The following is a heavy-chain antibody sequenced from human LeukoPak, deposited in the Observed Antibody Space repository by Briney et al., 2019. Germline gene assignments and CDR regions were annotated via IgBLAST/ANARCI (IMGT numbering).Heavy chain of an antibody. V-gene: IGHV4-34*01. CDR2: INHSGST. CDR3: ARVDGSCSGGSCPSGNWFDP. CDR1: GGSFSGYY. Sequence: SETLSLTCAVYGGSFSGYYWSWIRQPPGKGLEWIGEINHSGSTNYNPSLKSRVTISVDTSKNQFSLKLNSVTAADTAVYYCARVDGSCSGGSCPSGNWFDPWGQGTLVTVSS. D-gene: IGHD2-15*01. J-gene: IGHJ5*02.